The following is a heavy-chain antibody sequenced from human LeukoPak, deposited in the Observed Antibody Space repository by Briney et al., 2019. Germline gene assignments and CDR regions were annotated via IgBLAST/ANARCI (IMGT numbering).Heavy chain of an antibody. D-gene: IGHD2-15*01. Sequence: GGSLRLSCAVSGFIFSSYEMNWVRQAPGKGLEWVSYISSSGSTIYYADSVKGRFTISRDNAKNSLYLQMNSLRAEDTAVYYCARGGYCSGGSCYAFPGSFDYWGQGTLVTV. CDR1: GFIFSSYE. CDR3: ARGGYCSGGSCYAFPGSFDY. CDR2: ISSSGSTI. J-gene: IGHJ4*02. V-gene: IGHV3-48*03.